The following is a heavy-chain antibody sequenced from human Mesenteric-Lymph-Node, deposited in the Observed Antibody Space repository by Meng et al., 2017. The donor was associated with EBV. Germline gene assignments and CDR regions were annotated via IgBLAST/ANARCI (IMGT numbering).Heavy chain of an antibody. V-gene: IGHV7-4-1*02. D-gene: IGHD1-26*01. J-gene: IGHJ4*02. CDR1: AYTFTVYP. CDR3: AIVHSVSYYVGGYY. CDR2: INTNTVNP. Sequence: QLDQFDADLNTSRPSLNVPCTPSAYTFTVYPTYCHRQPPGQGLEWMRWINTNTVNPTYAQGFKGRFVVSLDTSIRTAYLQISSLKAEDTTVYYFAIVHSVSYYVGGYYWGQGTLVTVSS.